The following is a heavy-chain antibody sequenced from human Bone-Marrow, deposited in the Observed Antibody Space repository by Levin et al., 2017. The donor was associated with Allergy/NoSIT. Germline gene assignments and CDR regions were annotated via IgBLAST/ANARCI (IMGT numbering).Heavy chain of an antibody. D-gene: IGHD2-2*02. Sequence: PGGSLRLSCAASGFTFDDYAMHWVRQAPGKGLEWVSGISWNSGSIGYADSVKGRFTISRDNAKNSLYLQMNSLRAEDTALYYCAKGSAEIYCSSTSCYTNYYYYGMDVWGQGTTVTVSS. J-gene: IGHJ6*02. CDR2: ISWNSGSI. V-gene: IGHV3-9*01. CDR3: AKGSAEIYCSSTSCYTNYYYYGMDV. CDR1: GFTFDDYA.